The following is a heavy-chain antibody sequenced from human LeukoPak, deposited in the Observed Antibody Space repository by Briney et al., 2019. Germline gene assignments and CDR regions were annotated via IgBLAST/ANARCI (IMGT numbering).Heavy chain of an antibody. Sequence: GESLKISCKGSGYSFNNYWIAWVRQKPGKGLEWMGIIFPGDSHTIYSPAFQGQVTISADKSSTIAYLQWSGLKASDTAMYYCARVQSLGYGMDVWGQGTTVTASS. CDR3: ARVQSLGYGMDV. V-gene: IGHV5-51*01. D-gene: IGHD3-16*01. CDR1: GYSFNNYW. CDR2: IFPGDSHT. J-gene: IGHJ6*02.